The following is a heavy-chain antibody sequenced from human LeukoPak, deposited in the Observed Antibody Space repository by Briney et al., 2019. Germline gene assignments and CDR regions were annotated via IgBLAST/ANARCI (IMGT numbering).Heavy chain of an antibody. CDR1: GYTFTGYY. CDR3: ATDHTVSFGRANAFDI. CDR2: INPNSGGT. D-gene: IGHD4-17*01. V-gene: IGHV1-2*06. J-gene: IGHJ3*02. Sequence: GASVKVSCKASGYTFTGYYMHWVRQAPGQGLEWMGRINPNSGGTNYAQKFQGRVTMTRDTSISTAYMELSRLRSDDTAVYYCATDHTVSFGRANAFDIWGQGTMVTVSS.